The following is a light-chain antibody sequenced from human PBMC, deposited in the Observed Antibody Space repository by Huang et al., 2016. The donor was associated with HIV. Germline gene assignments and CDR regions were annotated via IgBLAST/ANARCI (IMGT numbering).Light chain of an antibody. Sequence: DIQMTQSPSSLSASVGDRVTITCQASQDISNYLNWYQQKPGKVPKLLIYDASNLETGVSSRFSGSGSGTDFTVAISSLQPEDIATYYCQQYDNLPRFTFGPGTKVDIK. CDR1: QDISNY. CDR3: QQYDNLPRFT. J-gene: IGKJ3*01. CDR2: DAS. V-gene: IGKV1-33*01.